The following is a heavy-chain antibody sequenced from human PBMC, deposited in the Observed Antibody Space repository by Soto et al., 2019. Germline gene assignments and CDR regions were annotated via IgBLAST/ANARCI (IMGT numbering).Heavy chain of an antibody. V-gene: IGHV1-2*02. D-gene: IGHD5-12*01. J-gene: IGHJ6*02. CDR2: INPNRGVA. Sequence: QVALVQSGAEVEKPGAAVRISCKTSGYTFTAYYIHWVRQAPGQGRGGMGWINPNRGVANYAQNFQGRVTMTRDNYISTVYMELTNMRSADTTIYYCARQGSGSEYPQYFYYGMDVWGQGTTAAASS. CDR3: ARQGSGSEYPQYFYYGMDV. CDR1: GYTFTAYY.